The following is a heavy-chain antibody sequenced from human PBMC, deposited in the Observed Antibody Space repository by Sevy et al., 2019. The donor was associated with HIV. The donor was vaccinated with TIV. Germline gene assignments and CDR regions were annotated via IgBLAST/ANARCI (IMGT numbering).Heavy chain of an antibody. J-gene: IGHJ4*02. Sequence: GGSLRLSCAASGFTFSSYAMHWVRQAPGKGLEWVAVISYDGSNKYYADSVKGRFTISRDNSKNTLYLQMNSLRAEDTAVYYCARERGQRSWIQLWLLGGFDYWGQGTLVTVSS. V-gene: IGHV3-30-3*01. D-gene: IGHD5-18*01. CDR1: GFTFSSYA. CDR3: ARERGQRSWIQLWLLGGFDY. CDR2: ISYDGSNK.